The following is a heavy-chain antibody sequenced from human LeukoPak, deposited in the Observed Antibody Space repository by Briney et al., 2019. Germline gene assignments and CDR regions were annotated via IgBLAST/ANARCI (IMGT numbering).Heavy chain of an antibody. CDR2: INPKSGGT. CDR1: GYTFTGYY. V-gene: IGHV1-2*02. D-gene: IGHD3-22*01. CDR3: ARGSYSDSSGYISF. J-gene: IGHJ4*02. Sequence: GASVKVSCKASGYTFTGYYIHWVRQAPGQGLEWMGWINPKSGGTNYVQRFQGRVTMTRDTSISTAYMELTSLRSDDTAVYYCARGSYSDSSGYISFWGQGTLVSVSS.